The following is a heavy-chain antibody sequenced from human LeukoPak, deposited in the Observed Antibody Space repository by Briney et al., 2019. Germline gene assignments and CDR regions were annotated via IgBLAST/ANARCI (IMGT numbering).Heavy chain of an antibody. CDR1: GFTFRDYY. D-gene: IGHD3-3*01. Sequence: GGSLRLSCAASGFTFRDYYMSWIRQAPGKGLEWVSYISSSGSTIYYADSVKGRFTISRDNAKNSLYLQMNSLRAEDTAVYYCARVRDDFWSGYYNDFDYWGQGTLVTVSS. CDR3: ARVRDDFWSGYYNDFDY. J-gene: IGHJ4*02. V-gene: IGHV3-11*01. CDR2: ISSSGSTI.